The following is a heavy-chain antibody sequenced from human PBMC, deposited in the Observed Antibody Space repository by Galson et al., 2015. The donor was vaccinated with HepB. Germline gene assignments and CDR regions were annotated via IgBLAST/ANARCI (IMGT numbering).Heavy chain of an antibody. CDR3: ARDPYYDSSAPTGYFDL. Sequence: SETLSLTCTVSGGSISSSNWWSWVRQPPGKGLEWIGEIYHSGSTNYNPSLKSRVTISVDKSKNQFSLKLSSVTAADTAVYYCARDPYYDSSAPTGYFDLWGRGTLVTVSS. CDR2: IYHSGST. J-gene: IGHJ2*01. V-gene: IGHV4-4*02. D-gene: IGHD3-22*01. CDR1: GGSISSSNW.